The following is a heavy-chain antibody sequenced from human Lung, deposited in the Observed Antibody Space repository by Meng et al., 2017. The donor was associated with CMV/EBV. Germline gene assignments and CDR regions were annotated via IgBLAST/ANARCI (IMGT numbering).Heavy chain of an antibody. V-gene: IGHV3-30*04. CDR3: AKPRSGFVVVPAAIDA. Sequence: GGSLRLSCAASGFPFSGHAMHWVRQAPGKGLEWVALMSYDGSKTFYADFVKGRFTISRDNSRNTLYLQMSGLRTDDTAVYYCAKPRSGFVVVPAAIDAWGHGXLVTVSS. D-gene: IGHD2-2*01. CDR1: GFPFSGHA. CDR2: MSYDGSKT. J-gene: IGHJ1*01.